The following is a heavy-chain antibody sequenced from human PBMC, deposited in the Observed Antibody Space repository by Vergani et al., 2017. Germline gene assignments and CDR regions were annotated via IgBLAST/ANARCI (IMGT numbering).Heavy chain of an antibody. Sequence: VQLLESGGGLVPPWRSLILSCAASGFSFVYYSMTWVRQAPGKGLDWVAFIRNKAYGVTTEYAASVKGRFTISRDDSKRLAYLQLSGLKTEDTAVYFCSRGRGYSFGYSDYWGQGTLVTVSS. CDR2: IRNKAYGVTT. CDR1: GFSFVYYS. CDR3: SRGRGYSFGYSDY. V-gene: IGHV3-49*04. D-gene: IGHD5-18*01. J-gene: IGHJ4*02.